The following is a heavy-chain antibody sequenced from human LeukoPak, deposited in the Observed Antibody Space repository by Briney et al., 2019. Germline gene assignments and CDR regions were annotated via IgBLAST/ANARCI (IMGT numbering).Heavy chain of an antibody. Sequence: SVKVSCKASGGTFSSYAISWVRQAPGQGLEWMGGIIPIFGTANYTQKFQGRVTITADESTSTAYMELSSLRSEDTAVYYCARSGQRLHCSSTSCYRVGYFQHWGQGTLVTVSS. CDR1: GGTFSSYA. CDR3: ARSGQRLHCSSTSCYRVGYFQH. J-gene: IGHJ1*01. V-gene: IGHV1-69*13. D-gene: IGHD2-2*01. CDR2: IIPIFGTA.